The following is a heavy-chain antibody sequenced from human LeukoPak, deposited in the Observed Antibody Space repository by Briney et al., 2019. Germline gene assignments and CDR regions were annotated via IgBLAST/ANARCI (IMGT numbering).Heavy chain of an antibody. J-gene: IGHJ5*02. CDR3: ARDVAGRIAGNWFDP. D-gene: IGHD6-13*01. CDR1: GGSISNSSYY. CDR2: IYYSGST. Sequence: NPSETLSLTCTVSGGSISNSSYYWGWIRQPPGKGLEWIGSIYYSGSTYYNPSLKSRVTISVDTSKNQFSLKLSSVTAADTAVYYCARDVAGRIAGNWFDPWGQGTLVTVSS. V-gene: IGHV4-39*07.